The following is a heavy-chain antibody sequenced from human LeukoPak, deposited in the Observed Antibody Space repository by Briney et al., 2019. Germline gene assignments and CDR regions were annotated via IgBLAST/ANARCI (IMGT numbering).Heavy chain of an antibody. CDR2: INHSGST. V-gene: IGHV4-34*01. D-gene: IGHD2-2*02. CDR1: GGSFSGYY. J-gene: IGHJ6*04. Sequence: PSETLSLTCAVYGGSFSGYYWSWIRQPPGKGLEWIGEINHSGSTNYNPSLKSRVTISVDTSKNQFSLKLSSVTAADTAVYYCARGGYCSSTSCYKNGMDVWGKGTTVTVSS. CDR3: ARGGYCSSTSCYKNGMDV.